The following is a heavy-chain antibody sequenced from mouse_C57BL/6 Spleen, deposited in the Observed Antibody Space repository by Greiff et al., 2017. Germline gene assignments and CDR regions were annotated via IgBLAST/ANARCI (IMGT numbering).Heavy chain of an antibody. J-gene: IGHJ3*01. CDR3: AREGTAQASAWFAY. CDR1: GYTFTSYW. Sequence: VQLQQPGAELVRPGSSVKLSCKASGYTFTSYWMHWVKQRPIQGLEWIGNIDPSDSETHYNRKFKDKATLTVDKSSSTAYMQLSSLTSEDSAVYYCAREGTAQASAWFAYWGQGTLVTVSA. D-gene: IGHD3-2*02. CDR2: IDPSDSET. V-gene: IGHV1-52*01.